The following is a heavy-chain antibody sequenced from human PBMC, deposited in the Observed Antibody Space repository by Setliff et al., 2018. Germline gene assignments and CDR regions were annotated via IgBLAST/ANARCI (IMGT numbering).Heavy chain of an antibody. J-gene: IGHJ5*02. CDR1: GITISNNF. Sequence: LRLSCVVSGITISNNFWSWVRQAPGKGLEWVSIIFNDGSTYYADSVKGRFTISRDISTSTLYLHMNSLRAEDTAVYYCARDRGGTNPWFDPWGQGTLVTVSS. CDR3: ARDRGGTNPWFDP. CDR2: IFNDGST. V-gene: IGHV3-53*01. D-gene: IGHD3-10*01.